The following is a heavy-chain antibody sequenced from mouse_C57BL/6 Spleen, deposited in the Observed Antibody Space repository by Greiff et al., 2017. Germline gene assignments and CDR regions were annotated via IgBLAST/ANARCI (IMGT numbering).Heavy chain of an antibody. J-gene: IGHJ1*03. CDR1: GYSFTGYY. CDR2: LNPSTGGT. CDR3: ARRGSPYWYFDV. V-gene: IGHV1-42*01. Sequence: VQLQQSGPELVKPGASVKISCKASGYSFTGYYMNWVKQSPEKSLEWIGELNPSTGGTTYNQKFKATATLTVDKSSSTAYMQLKSLTSEDSAVYYCARRGSPYWYFDVWGTGTTVTVSS.